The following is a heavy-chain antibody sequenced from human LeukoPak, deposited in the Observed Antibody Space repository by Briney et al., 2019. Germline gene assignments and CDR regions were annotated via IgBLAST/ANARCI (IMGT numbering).Heavy chain of an antibody. CDR2: INPNSGGT. J-gene: IGHJ5*02. CDR1: GYTFTGYY. Sequence: ASVKVSCKASGYTFTGYYMHWVRQAPGQGLEWMGWINPNSGGTNYAQKFQGRVTMTRDTSISTAYMELSRLRSDDTAVYYCARARIVGATPNWFDPWGQGTLVTVSS. CDR3: ARARIVGATPNWFDP. V-gene: IGHV1-2*02. D-gene: IGHD1-26*01.